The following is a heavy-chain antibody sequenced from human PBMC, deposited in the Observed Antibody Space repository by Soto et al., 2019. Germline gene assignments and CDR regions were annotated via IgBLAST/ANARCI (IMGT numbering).Heavy chain of an antibody. J-gene: IGHJ3*01. Sequence: PSETLSLTCTVSGGSISVSGYYWSWIRQPPGKGLEWIGYIYDSGNTNYNPSLKSRVSIFLDTSKNQFSLKLSSVTAADTAVYYCARHYRSAMKAHFDVWGRGTMVTVSS. CDR2: IYDSGNT. V-gene: IGHV4-59*08. CDR3: ARHYRSAMKAHFDV. CDR1: GGSISVSGYY. D-gene: IGHD3-10*01.